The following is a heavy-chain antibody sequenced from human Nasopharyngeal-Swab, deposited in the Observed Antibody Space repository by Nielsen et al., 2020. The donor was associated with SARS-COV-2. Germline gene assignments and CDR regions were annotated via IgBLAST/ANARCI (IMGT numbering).Heavy chain of an antibody. D-gene: IGHD2-2*01. Sequence: LSLTCAASGFTFSSYSMNWVRQAPGKGLEWVSYISSSSTIYYADSVKGRFTISRDNAKNSLYLQMNSLRAEDTAVYYCAGYCSSTSCSRNYYYYYMDVWGKGTTVTVSS. V-gene: IGHV3-48*04. CDR1: GFTFSSYS. J-gene: IGHJ6*03. CDR2: ISSSSTI. CDR3: AGYCSSTSCSRNYYYYYMDV.